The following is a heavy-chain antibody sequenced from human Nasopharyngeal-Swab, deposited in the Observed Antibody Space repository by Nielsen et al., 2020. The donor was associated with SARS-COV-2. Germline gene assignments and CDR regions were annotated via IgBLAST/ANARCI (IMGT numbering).Heavy chain of an antibody. CDR1: GFTFSDYY. Sequence: GGSLSLSCAASGFTFSDYYMSWIRQAPGKGLEWVSYISSSGSTIYYADSVKGRFTISRDNAKNSLYLQMNSLRAEDTAVYYCASSQAYNWNDSDAFDIWGQGTMVTVSS. V-gene: IGHV3-11*04. CDR3: ASSQAYNWNDSDAFDI. J-gene: IGHJ3*02. D-gene: IGHD1-1*01. CDR2: ISSSGSTI.